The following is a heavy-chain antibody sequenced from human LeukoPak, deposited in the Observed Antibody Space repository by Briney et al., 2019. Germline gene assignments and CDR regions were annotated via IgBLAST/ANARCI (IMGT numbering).Heavy chain of an antibody. CDR2: INSDGTNT. CDR3: ARRLATSGVLDY. Sequence: PGGSLRLSCVGSGFTFSSYWMHWGREPPGKGPVCVSRINSDGTNTHYADSVKGRFTISRDNAKNTLYLQMNSLTAEDTAVYYCARRLATSGVLDYWGQGTLVTVSS. J-gene: IGHJ4*02. CDR1: GFTFSSYW. D-gene: IGHD6-13*01. V-gene: IGHV3-74*01.